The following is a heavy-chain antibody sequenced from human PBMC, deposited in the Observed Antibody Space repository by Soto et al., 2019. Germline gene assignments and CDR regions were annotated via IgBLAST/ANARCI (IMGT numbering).Heavy chain of an antibody. D-gene: IGHD2-15*01. CDR1: GCSISSYY. V-gene: IGHV4-59*01. CDR3: ARNACSGGSCYGGFDS. Sequence: SETLSLTCTVSGCSISSYYWSWIRQPPRKGLEWIGYIYYSGSTNYNPSLKSRVTISVDTSKNQFSLELSSVTAADTAVYYCARNACSGGSCYGGFDSWGQGTLVTVSS. J-gene: IGHJ5*01. CDR2: IYYSGST.